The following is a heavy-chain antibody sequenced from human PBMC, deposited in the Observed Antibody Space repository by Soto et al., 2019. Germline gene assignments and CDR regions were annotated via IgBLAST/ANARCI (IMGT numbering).Heavy chain of an antibody. J-gene: IGHJ4*02. CDR3: ERDRDNSNWPNFDF. CDR2: VIPIFDIT. CDR1: GDTFSIYT. Sequence: EASLKVSCKASGDTFSIYTISWVRQAPGQGLEWMGRVIPIFDITSYTQRFQGRVTITADKSTTTVYMELSSLRSEDTAVYYCERDRDNSNWPNFDFWGQGTLVTVSS. V-gene: IGHV1-69*02. D-gene: IGHD6-13*01.